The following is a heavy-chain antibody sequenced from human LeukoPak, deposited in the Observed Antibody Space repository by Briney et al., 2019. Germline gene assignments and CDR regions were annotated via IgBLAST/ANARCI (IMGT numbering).Heavy chain of an antibody. CDR1: GYTFTGYY. Sequence: ASVQVSCKASGYTFTGYYMYWVRQAPGQGLEWMGWINPNGGGTNYAQEFQGRVTLTRDTSISTAYMELSRLRYDDTAVYYCARVEAYCGADCYSDYWGQGTLVTVSS. CDR2: INPNGGGT. D-gene: IGHD2-21*02. J-gene: IGHJ4*02. CDR3: ARVEAYCGADCYSDY. V-gene: IGHV1-2*02.